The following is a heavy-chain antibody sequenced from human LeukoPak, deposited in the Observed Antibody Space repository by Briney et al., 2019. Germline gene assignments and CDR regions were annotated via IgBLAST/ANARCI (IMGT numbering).Heavy chain of an antibody. Sequence: GSLRLSCAASGFTFSSYAMSWVRQAPGKGLEWVSGISGSGVTTYYADSPKGRFTISRDNSKNTVYLQMNSLRAEDTATYYCARELRTPGYWGQGTLVTVSS. V-gene: IGHV3-23*01. J-gene: IGHJ4*02. CDR3: ARELRTPGY. CDR1: GFTFSSYA. D-gene: IGHD1-1*01. CDR2: ISGSGVTT.